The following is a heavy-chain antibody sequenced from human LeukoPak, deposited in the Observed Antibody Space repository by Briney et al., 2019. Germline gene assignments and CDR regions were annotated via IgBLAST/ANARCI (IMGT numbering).Heavy chain of an antibody. CDR1: GFTFSSYT. CDR3: ARGIVGATSRFDP. V-gene: IGHV3-21*01. Sequence: TAGGSLRLSCAASGFTFSSYTMNWVRQAPGKGLELFSSIGSAGTYMSYADSVKGRFTLSRDNAKNSMYMQINSLRVEDPSVDCCARGIVGATSRFDPWGQGTLVTVSS. J-gene: IGHJ5*02. CDR2: IGSAGTYM. D-gene: IGHD1-26*01.